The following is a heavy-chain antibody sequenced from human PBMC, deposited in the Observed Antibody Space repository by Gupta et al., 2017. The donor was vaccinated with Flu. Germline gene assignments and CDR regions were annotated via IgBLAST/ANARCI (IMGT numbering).Heavy chain of an antibody. V-gene: IGHV3-49*04. J-gene: IGHJ4*02. CDR3: TRVYYYGSGSSTVVFDY. CDR1: GFTFGDYA. CDR2: IRSKAYGGTT. Sequence: EVQLVESGGGLVQPGRSLRLSCTASGFTFGDYAMSWVREAPGKGLAWVGVIRSKAYGGTTEYAASVKGRFTISRDDSKSIAYLQMNSLKTEDTAVYYCTRVYYYGSGSSTVVFDYWGQGTLVTVSS. D-gene: IGHD3-10*01.